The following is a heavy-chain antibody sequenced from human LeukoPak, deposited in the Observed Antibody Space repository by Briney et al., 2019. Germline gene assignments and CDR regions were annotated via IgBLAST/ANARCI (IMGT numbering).Heavy chain of an antibody. J-gene: IGHJ5*02. Sequence: PSETLSLTCTVSGGSISSGGYYWSWIRQHPGKGLEWIGYIYYSGSTNYNPSLKSRVTISVDTSKNQFSLKLSSVTAADTAVYYCARAITMVRGVIDWFDPWGQGTLVTVSS. CDR2: IYYSGST. D-gene: IGHD3-10*01. CDR3: ARAITMVRGVIDWFDP. V-gene: IGHV4-61*08. CDR1: GGSISSGGYY.